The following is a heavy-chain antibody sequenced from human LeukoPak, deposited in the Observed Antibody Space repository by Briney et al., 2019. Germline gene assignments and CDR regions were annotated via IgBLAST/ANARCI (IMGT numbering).Heavy chain of an antibody. CDR2: IYYSGST. CDR3: ARDAELEPTVRYFDY. V-gene: IGHV4-59*01. CDR1: GGSISSYY. D-gene: IGHD1-1*01. J-gene: IGHJ4*02. Sequence: PSETLSLTCTVSGGSISSYYWSWIRQPPGKGLEWIGYIYYSGSTNYNPSLKSRVTISVDTSKNQFSLKLSSVTAADTAVYYCARDAELEPTVRYFDYWGQGTLVTVSS.